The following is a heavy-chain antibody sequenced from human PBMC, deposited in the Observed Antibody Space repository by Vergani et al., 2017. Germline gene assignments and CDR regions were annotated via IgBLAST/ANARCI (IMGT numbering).Heavy chain of an antibody. CDR3: AKDRLGSTSPMGVDY. D-gene: IGHD2-2*01. Sequence: VHLVESGGGVVQPGRSLTLSCVASGFTFSSYAMSWVRQAPGKGLEWVSAISGSGGSTYYADSVKGRFTISRDNSKNTLYLQMNSLRAEDTAVYYCAKDRLGSTSPMGVDYWGQGTLVTVSS. V-gene: IGHV3-23*04. CDR2: ISGSGGST. CDR1: GFTFSSYA. J-gene: IGHJ4*02.